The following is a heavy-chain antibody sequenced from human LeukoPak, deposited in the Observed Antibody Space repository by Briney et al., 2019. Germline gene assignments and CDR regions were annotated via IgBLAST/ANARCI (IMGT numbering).Heavy chain of an antibody. J-gene: IGHJ4*02. CDR1: DGSISSYY. Sequence: SETLSLTCNISDGSISSYYWGWIRQPPGKGLEWIGSIYHSGSTYYNPSLKSRVTISVDTSKNQFSLKLSSVTAADTAVYYCARAGFGSPDYWGQGTLVTVSS. V-gene: IGHV4-38-2*02. CDR3: ARAGFGSPDY. CDR2: IYHSGST. D-gene: IGHD3-10*01.